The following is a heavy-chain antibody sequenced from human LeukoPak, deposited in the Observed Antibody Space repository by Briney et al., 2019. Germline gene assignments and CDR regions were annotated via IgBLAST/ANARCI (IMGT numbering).Heavy chain of an antibody. CDR2: IYTSGST. CDR1: GGSISSYY. D-gene: IGHD1-1*01. CDR3: ARETRRWPQLERRYYYYGMDV. Sequence: SETLSLTCTVSGGSISSYYWSWIRQPAGKGLEWIGRIYTSGSTNYNPSLKSRVTMSVDTSKNQFSLKLSSVTAADTAVYYWARETRRWPQLERRYYYYGMDVWGQGTTVTVSS. J-gene: IGHJ6*02. V-gene: IGHV4-4*07.